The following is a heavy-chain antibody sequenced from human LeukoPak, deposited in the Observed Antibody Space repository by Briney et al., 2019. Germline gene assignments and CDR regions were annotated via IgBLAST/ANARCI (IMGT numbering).Heavy chain of an antibody. Sequence: GGSLRLSCAASGFTFSSYEMNWVGQAPGKRLEWVSDITNSGRVHYADSEKGRFTISRDDNKSTLYLQLNDLRVEDTAIYFCARQLTEHFYHWGQGTQVTVSS. D-gene: IGHD3-3*02. CDR3: ARQLTEHFYH. CDR2: ITNSGRV. CDR1: GFTFSSYE. V-gene: IGHV3-48*03. J-gene: IGHJ1*01.